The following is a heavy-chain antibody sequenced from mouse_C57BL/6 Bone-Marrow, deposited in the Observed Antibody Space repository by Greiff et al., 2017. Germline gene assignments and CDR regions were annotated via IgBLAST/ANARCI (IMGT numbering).Heavy chain of an antibody. Sequence: EVKVVESGGGLVKPGESLKLSCESNEYDFPSHDMSWVRKTPGQRLELVAVINSDGGSTYYPDTMERRFIIARDNTKKTLYLQISRLKSDDTSLYYRARRDSNCHTCYAMDYWGQGTSVTVSS. J-gene: IGHJ4*01. CDR1: EYDFPSHD. CDR2: INSDGGST. V-gene: IGHV5-2*01. D-gene: IGHD2-5*01. CDR3: ARRDSNCHTCYAMDY.